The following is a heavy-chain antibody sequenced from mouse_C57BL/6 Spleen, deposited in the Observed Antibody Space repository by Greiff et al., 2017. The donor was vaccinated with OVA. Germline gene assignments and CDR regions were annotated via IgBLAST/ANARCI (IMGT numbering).Heavy chain of an antibody. Sequence: EVQLQQSGPELVKPGASVKISCKASGYTFTDYYMNWVKQSHGKSLEWIGDINPNNGGTSYNQKFKGKATLTVDKSSSTASMELRSLTSEGSAVYYCARGGGTYYFGVWGTGTTVTVSS. V-gene: IGHV1-26*01. CDR3: ARGGGTYYFGV. J-gene: IGHJ1*03. CDR1: GYTFTDYY. D-gene: IGHD4-1*01. CDR2: INPNNGGT.